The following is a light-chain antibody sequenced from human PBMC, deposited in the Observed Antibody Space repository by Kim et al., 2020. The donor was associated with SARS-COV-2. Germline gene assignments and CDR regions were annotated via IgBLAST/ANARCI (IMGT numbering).Light chain of an antibody. CDR1: RSNIGSNI. CDR3: AVWDDSLNGPV. Sequence: QSVLTQPPSASGTPGQRVTISCSGGRSNIGSNIVSWYRHLPGTAPKLFIHSNDQRPSGVPDRFSGSTSGTSASLAISGLQSEDEADYYCAVWDDSLNGPVFGGGTQLTVL. CDR2: SND. J-gene: IGLJ3*02. V-gene: IGLV1-44*01.